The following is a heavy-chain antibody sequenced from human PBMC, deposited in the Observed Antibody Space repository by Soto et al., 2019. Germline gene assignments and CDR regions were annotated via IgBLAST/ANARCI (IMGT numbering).Heavy chain of an antibody. J-gene: IGHJ3*02. CDR3: TTQTPLYYDYIWGSYRQPGAFYI. V-gene: IGHV3-15*01. CDR1: GFTFSNAW. Sequence: EVQLVESGGGLVKPGGSLRLSCAASGFTFSNAWMSWVRQAPGKGLEWVGRIKSKTDGGTTDYAAPVKGRFTISRDDSKNTLYRQMNSLKTEDTAVYYCTTQTPLYYDYIWGSYRQPGAFYIWGQGTMVTVSS. D-gene: IGHD3-16*02. CDR2: IKSKTDGGTT.